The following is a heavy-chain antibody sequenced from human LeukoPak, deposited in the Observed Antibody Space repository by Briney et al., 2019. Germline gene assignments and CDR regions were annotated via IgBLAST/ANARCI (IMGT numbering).Heavy chain of an antibody. CDR3: ATEKDGANDY. D-gene: IGHD4/OR15-4a*01. CDR2: ISYSSSYI. V-gene: IGHV3-21*01. CDR1: GFTFSSYS. J-gene: IGHJ4*02. Sequence: GGSLRLSCAASGFTFSSYSMNWVRQAPGKGLEWVSSISYSSSYIYSADSVKGRFTISRDNAKNSLYLQMNNLRAEDTAVYYCATEKDGANDYWGQGTLVTVSS.